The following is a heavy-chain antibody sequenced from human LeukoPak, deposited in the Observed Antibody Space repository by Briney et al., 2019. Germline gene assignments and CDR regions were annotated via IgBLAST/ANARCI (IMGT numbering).Heavy chain of an antibody. Sequence: PGGSLRLSCAASGFTFSSYWMHWVRHAPGKGLVWVSRINSDGSSTSYADSVKGRFTISRDNAKNTLYLQMNSLRAEDTAVYYCAKGAVVALYHMDVWGKGTTVTVSS. CDR1: GFTFSSYW. CDR3: AKGAVVALYHMDV. V-gene: IGHV3-74*01. J-gene: IGHJ6*03. CDR2: INSDGSST. D-gene: IGHD6-19*01.